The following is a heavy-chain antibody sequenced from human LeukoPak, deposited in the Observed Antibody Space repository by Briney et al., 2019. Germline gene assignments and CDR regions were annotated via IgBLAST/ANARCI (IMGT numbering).Heavy chain of an antibody. Sequence: GGSLRLSCAASGFTFSSCAMHWVRQAPGKGLEWVVVISYDGSQKYYADSVKGRFTISRDNAKNTLYLQMNSLRAGDTAVYYCARGTVLLWFGVDYWGQGTLVTVSS. CDR2: ISYDGSQK. D-gene: IGHD3-10*01. V-gene: IGHV3-30-3*01. CDR1: GFTFSSCA. J-gene: IGHJ4*02. CDR3: ARGTVLLWFGVDY.